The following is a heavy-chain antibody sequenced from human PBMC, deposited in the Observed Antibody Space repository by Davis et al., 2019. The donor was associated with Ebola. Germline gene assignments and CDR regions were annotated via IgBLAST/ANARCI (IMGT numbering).Heavy chain of an antibody. CDR3: ARDWAKDDFWSGYPMDV. CDR2: INPSGGST. D-gene: IGHD3-3*01. CDR1: GYTFTSYY. J-gene: IGHJ6*02. Sequence: ASVKVSCKASGYTFTSYYMHWVRQAPGQGLEWMGIINPSGGSTSYAQKFQGRVTMTRDTSTSTVYMELSSLRSEDTAVYYCARDWAKDDFWSGYPMDVWGQGTTVTVSS. V-gene: IGHV1-46*01.